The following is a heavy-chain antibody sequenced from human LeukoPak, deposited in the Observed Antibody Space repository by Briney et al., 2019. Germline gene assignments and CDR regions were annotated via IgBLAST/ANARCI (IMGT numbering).Heavy chain of an antibody. CDR3: ARAISGGILHFDY. CDR2: IYHSGST. D-gene: IGHD1-26*01. J-gene: IGHJ4*02. V-gene: IGHV4-4*02. CDR1: GGSISSSNW. Sequence: SGTLSLTCAVPGGSISSSNWWSWVRQPPGKGLEWIGEIYHSGSTNYNPSLKSRVTISVDKSKNQFSLKLSSVTAADTAVYYCARAISGGILHFDYWGQGTLVTVSS.